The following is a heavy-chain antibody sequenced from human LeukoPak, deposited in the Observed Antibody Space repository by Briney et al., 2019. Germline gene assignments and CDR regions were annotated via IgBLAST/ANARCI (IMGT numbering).Heavy chain of an antibody. V-gene: IGHV4-38-2*01. J-gene: IGHJ5*02. Sequence: SETLSLTCSVSGYSTSSGNYWGWIRQPPGKGLEWIGSIYYSGSTYYNPSLKSRVTISVDTSKNQFSLKLSSVTAADTAVYYCARHISSSWYGFDPWGQGTLVTVSS. CDR3: ARHISSSWYGFDP. CDR1: GYSTSSGNY. D-gene: IGHD6-13*01. CDR2: IYYSGST.